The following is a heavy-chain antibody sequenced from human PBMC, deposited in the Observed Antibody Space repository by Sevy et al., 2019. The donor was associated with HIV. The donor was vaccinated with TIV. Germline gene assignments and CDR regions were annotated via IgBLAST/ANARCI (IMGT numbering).Heavy chain of an antibody. Sequence: SETLSLTCTVSGGSISSGSYYWSWIRQPAGKGLEWIGRIYTSGSTNYNPSLKSRVTISVDTSKNQFSLKLSSVTAADTAVYYCARGGGNSFLDAFDIRGQGTMVTVSS. D-gene: IGHD2-21*02. CDR2: IYTSGST. CDR1: GGSISSGSYY. J-gene: IGHJ3*02. V-gene: IGHV4-61*02. CDR3: ARGGGNSFLDAFDI.